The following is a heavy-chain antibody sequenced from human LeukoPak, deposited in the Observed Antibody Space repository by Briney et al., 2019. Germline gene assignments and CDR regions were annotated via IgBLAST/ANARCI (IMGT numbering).Heavy chain of an antibody. V-gene: IGHV4-59*08. Sequence: SETLSLTCTVSGGSISSYYWSWIRQPPGKGLEWIGYIYYSGSTNYNPSLKSRVTISVDASKNQFSLKLSPVTAADTAVYYCARHSTSSIAARGHFDYWGQGTLVTVSS. CDR1: GGSISSYY. D-gene: IGHD6-6*01. J-gene: IGHJ4*02. CDR2: IYYSGST. CDR3: ARHSTSSIAARGHFDY.